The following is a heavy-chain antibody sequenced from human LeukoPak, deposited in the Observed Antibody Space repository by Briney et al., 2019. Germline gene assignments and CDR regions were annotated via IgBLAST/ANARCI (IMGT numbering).Heavy chain of an antibody. V-gene: IGHV1-2*02. J-gene: IGHJ4*02. CDR2: INPRTGDT. D-gene: IGHD2-2*01. Sequence: ASVKVSCKASGYSLIVYYIHWVRQAPGQGLEWMGWINPRTGDTNYAPQFQGRLTMARDTSISTAFMELSRLTSDDTAVYYCARGLRGSPAFDYWGQGTLVTVSS. CDR3: ARGLRGSPAFDY. CDR1: GYSLIVYY.